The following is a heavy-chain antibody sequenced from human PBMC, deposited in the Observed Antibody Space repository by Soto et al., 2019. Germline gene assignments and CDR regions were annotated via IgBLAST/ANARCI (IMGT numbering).Heavy chain of an antibody. CDR2: ISYDGSNK. V-gene: IGHV3-30*18. D-gene: IGHD2-2*01. J-gene: IGHJ6*02. CDR1: AFTLRTSG. Sequence: GGSLTLSWASAAFTLRTSGVRWVRPATGKGLEWVAVISYDGSNKYYADSVKGRFTISRDNSKNTLYLQMNSLRAEDTAVYYCAKKHCSSTSCYPTYCYYFGMDVWGQGTTVPVSS. CDR3: AKKHCSSTSCYPTYCYYFGMDV.